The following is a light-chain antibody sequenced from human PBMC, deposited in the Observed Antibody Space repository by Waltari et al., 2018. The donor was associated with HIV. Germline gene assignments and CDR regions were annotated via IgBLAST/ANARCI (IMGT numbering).Light chain of an antibody. CDR1: SSNIGSNY. CDR3: AAWDNSLSVLVV. V-gene: IGLV1-47*01. CDR2: RNN. J-gene: IGLJ2*01. Sequence: QSVLTQTPSASGTPGQRVTISCSGSSSNIGSNYVYWYQQLPGTAPKLLIYRNNQRPAGVPYRFAGSKSGPSASRAISGLRSEDEADYYCAAWDNSLSVLVVFGGGTKLTVL.